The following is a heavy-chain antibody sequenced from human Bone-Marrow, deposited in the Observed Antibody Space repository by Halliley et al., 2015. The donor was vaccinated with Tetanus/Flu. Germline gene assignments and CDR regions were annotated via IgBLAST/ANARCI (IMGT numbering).Heavy chain of an antibody. CDR2: ISSSSSYT. D-gene: IGHD3-10*01. Sequence: GWVSYISSSSSYTKYADSVKGRFTISRDNAKNSLYLQMNSLRAEDTAVYYCAGYGSGSYYRDWGQGTLVTVSS. V-gene: IGHV3-11*03. J-gene: IGHJ4*02. CDR3: AGYGSGSYYRD.